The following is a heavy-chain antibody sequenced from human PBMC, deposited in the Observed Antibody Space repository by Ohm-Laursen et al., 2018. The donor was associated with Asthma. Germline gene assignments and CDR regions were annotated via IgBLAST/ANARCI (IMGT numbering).Heavy chain of an antibody. CDR1: GFTFSSYA. CDR2: ISYDGSNK. CDR3: ARTNYYDSSGYYTY. J-gene: IGHJ4*02. Sequence: SLRLYCAASGFTFSSYAMSWDRQAPGKGLEWVAVISYDGSNKYYADSVKGRFTISRDNSKNTLYLQMNSLRAEDTAVYYCARTNYYDSSGYYTYWGQGTLVTVSS. D-gene: IGHD3-22*01. V-gene: IGHV3-30*03.